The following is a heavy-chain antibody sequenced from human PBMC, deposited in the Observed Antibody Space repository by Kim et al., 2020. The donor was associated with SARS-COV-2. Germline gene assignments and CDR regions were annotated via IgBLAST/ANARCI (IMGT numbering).Heavy chain of an antibody. CDR3: VKDGQLWLRGTYFDY. CDR1: GFTFSSYA. V-gene: IGHV3-64D*06. CDR2: ISSNGGST. J-gene: IGHJ4*02. Sequence: GGSLRLSCSASGFTFSSYAMHWVRQAPGKGLEYVSAISSNGGSTYYADSVKGRFTISRDNSKNTLNLQMSSLRAEDTAVYYCVKDGQLWLRGTYFDYWGQGTLVTVSS. D-gene: IGHD5-18*01.